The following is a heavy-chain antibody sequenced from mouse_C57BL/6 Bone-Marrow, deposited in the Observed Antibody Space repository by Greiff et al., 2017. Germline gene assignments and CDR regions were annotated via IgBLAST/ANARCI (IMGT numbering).Heavy chain of an antibody. D-gene: IGHD2-2*01. J-gene: IGHJ4*01. Sequence: EVQLQQSGPELVKPGASVKISCKASGYTFTDYYMNWVKQSHGKSLEWIGDINPNNGGTSYNQKFKGKATLTVDKSSSTAYMELRSLTSEDSAFYYCARWEIYGYYYAIDYWGQGTSVTVSS. CDR2: INPNNGGT. CDR1: GYTFTDYY. V-gene: IGHV1-26*01. CDR3: ARWEIYGYYYAIDY.